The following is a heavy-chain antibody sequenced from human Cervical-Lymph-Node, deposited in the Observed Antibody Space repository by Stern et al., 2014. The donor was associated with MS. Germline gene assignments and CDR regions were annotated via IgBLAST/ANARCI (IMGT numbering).Heavy chain of an antibody. Sequence: VQLVESGGGVVQPGRSLRLSCAASGFSFSRYALPWVRQAPGTGLEWVALIWYDGSNPYYAYSVTGRFTISRDNFKNTLYLQMNSLRAEDTAVYYCASAYSSSHYYFDYWGQGTLVTVSS. CDR3: ASAYSSSHYYFDY. CDR1: GFSFSRYA. CDR2: IWYDGSNP. V-gene: IGHV3-33*01. J-gene: IGHJ4*02. D-gene: IGHD6-13*01.